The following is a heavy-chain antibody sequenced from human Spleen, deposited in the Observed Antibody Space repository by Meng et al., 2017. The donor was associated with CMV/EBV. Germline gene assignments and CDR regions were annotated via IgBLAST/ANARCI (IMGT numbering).Heavy chain of an antibody. J-gene: IGHJ4*02. V-gene: IGHV3-23*01. CDR1: GFTFSNYA. Sequence: GGSLRLSCAASGFTFSNYAMTWVRQAPGKGLDWVSAISSSGGSTYYADSVKGRFTISRDNFKNTLYLQMNSLRAEDTAVYYCGREMVRAYSVDNWGQGTLVTVSS. CDR3: GREMVRAYSVDN. CDR2: ISSSGGST. D-gene: IGHD3-10*01.